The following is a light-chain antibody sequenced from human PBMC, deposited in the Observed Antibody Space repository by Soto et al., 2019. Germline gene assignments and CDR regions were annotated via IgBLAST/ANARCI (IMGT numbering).Light chain of an antibody. CDR2: DAS. CDR3: QQYDNLPRA. Sequence: TVLSQNTCTLSLSARERATLAGVASQSVSSYLAWYQQKPGQAPRLLIYDASNLETGVPSRFSGSGSGTDFTFTISVLQLEHIRTYYCQQYDNLPRAFGGGAKVDIK. V-gene: IGKV3-11*01. CDR1: QSVSSY. J-gene: IGKJ4*01.